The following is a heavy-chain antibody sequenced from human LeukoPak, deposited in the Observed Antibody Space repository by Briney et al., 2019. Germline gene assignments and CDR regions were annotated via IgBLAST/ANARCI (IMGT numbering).Heavy chain of an antibody. D-gene: IGHD1-1*01. J-gene: IGHJ4*02. V-gene: IGHV1-2*02. CDR1: GYTFTGYY. CDR3: AREFQFTNGPFDY. Sequence: ASVKVSCKASGYTFTGYYMHWVRQAPGQGLEWMGWINPNSGGTNYAQKFQGRVTMTRDTSISTAYMELSSLRSEDTAVYYCAREFQFTNGPFDYWGQGTLVTVSS. CDR2: INPNSGGT.